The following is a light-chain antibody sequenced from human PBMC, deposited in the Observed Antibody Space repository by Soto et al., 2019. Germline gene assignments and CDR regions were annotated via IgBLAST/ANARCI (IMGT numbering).Light chain of an antibody. CDR3: QQRNKWPPGMT. J-gene: IGKJ1*01. CDR1: PSVTNY. V-gene: IGKV3-11*01. Sequence: EIVLTQSPATLPLSPGERATLSCRASPSVTNYLAWYQQKPGQAPRLLIYAASTRATGIPARFSGSGSGTDFTLTISSLEPEDFAVYYCQQRNKWPPGMTFGQGTKVDIK. CDR2: AAS.